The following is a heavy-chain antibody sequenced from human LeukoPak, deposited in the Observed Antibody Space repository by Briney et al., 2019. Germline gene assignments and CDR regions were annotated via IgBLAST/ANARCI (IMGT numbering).Heavy chain of an antibody. CDR2: IYTSGST. J-gene: IGHJ4*02. CDR1: GGSISSYY. Sequence: PSETLSLTCTVSGGSISSYYWSWIRQPAGKGLEWIGRIYTSGSTNYNPSLKSRVTMSVDTSKNQFSLKLSSVTAADTAVYYCARDIGYCSGGCCYPFDYWGQGTLVTVSS. V-gene: IGHV4-4*07. CDR3: ARDIGYCSGGCCYPFDY. D-gene: IGHD2-15*01.